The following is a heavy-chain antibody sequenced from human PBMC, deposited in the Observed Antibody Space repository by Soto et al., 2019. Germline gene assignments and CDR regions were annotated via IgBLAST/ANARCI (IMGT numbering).Heavy chain of an antibody. V-gene: IGHV1-2*02. Sequence: ASVKVSCKASGYTFTGYYMHWVRQAPGQGLEWMGWINPNSGGTNYAQKFQGRVTMTRDTSISTAYMELSRLRSDDTAVYYCAILDDPYYYYGMEVWGQGTTVTV. CDR2: INPNSGGT. CDR1: GYTFTGYY. J-gene: IGHJ6*02. D-gene: IGHD3-3*01. CDR3: AILDDPYYYYGMEV.